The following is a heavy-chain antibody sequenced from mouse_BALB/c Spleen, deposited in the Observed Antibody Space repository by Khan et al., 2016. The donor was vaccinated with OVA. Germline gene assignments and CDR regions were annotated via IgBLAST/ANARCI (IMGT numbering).Heavy chain of an antibody. Sequence: LKQSGAELVRPGVSVKISCKGSGYTFTDFTMHWVKQSHAKSLEWIGVISTYYGDVTYNQKFKGKATMTVDKSSSTAYMELARLTSEDSAIYYCTRGGGSRFAYWGQGTLVTVSA. V-gene: IGHV1S137*01. J-gene: IGHJ3*01. CDR2: ISTYYGDV. CDR3: TRGGGSRFAY. CDR1: GYTFTDFT.